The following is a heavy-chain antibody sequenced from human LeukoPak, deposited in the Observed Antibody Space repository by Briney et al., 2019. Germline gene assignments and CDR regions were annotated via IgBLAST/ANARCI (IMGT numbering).Heavy chain of an antibody. CDR1: GGTFSSYA. Sequence: GASVKVSCKASGGTFSSYAISWVRQAPGHGLEWMGGIIPIFGTANYAQKFQGRVTITTDESTSTAYMELSSLRSEDTAVYYCAREGEGSIAVKSGYYYYYYMDVWGKGTTVTVSS. CDR2: IIPIFGTA. V-gene: IGHV1-69*05. J-gene: IGHJ6*03. D-gene: IGHD6-19*01. CDR3: AREGEGSIAVKSGYYYYYYMDV.